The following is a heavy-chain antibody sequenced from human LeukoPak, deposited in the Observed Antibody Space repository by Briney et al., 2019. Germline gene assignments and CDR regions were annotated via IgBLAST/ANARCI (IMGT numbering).Heavy chain of an antibody. V-gene: IGHV3-21*01. D-gene: IGHD2-2*01. CDR2: ISSSCIYI. CDR1: GVTFSRYT. J-gene: IGHJ6*02. CDR3: ARVPAAMLYYYYGMDV. Sequence: ESLRLSCAAPGVTFSRYTMNWVRQARGEGLERVSPISSSCIYIYYAGSVKGRFTISRDNAKNSLYLQMNSLRADDTAVYYCARVPAAMLYYYYGMDVWGQGTTVTVSS.